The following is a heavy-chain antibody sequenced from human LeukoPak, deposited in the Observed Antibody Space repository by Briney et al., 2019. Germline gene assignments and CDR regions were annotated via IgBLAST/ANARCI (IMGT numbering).Heavy chain of an antibody. CDR3: ARVVGYSGYDAFDY. CDR2: IYYSGST. Sequence: SETLSLTCTVSGGSISSYYWSWIRQPPGKGLEWIGYIYYSGSTNYNPSLKSRVTISVDTSKNQFSLKLSSVTAADTAVYYCARVVGYSGYDAFDYWGQGTLVTVSS. D-gene: IGHD5-12*01. CDR1: GGSISSYY. J-gene: IGHJ4*02. V-gene: IGHV4-59*01.